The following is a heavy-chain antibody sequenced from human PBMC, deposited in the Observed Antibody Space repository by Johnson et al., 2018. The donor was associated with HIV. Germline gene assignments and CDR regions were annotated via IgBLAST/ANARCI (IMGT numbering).Heavy chain of an antibody. Sequence: QVQLVESGGGVVQPGRSLRLSCAASGFTFSNYAIHWVRQAPGKGLEWVAIISYDGSNKYYADSVKGRFTISRDNSKNTLYLQMNSLRAEDTAVYYCAKILSSRYTVTTLADDAFDIWGKGTMVTVSS. CDR3: AKILSSRYTVTTLADDAFDI. CDR1: GFTFSNYA. V-gene: IGHV3-30*04. J-gene: IGHJ3*02. D-gene: IGHD4-11*01. CDR2: ISYDGSNK.